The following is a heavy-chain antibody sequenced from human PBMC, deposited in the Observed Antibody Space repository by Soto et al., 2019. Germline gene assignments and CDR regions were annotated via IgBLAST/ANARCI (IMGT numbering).Heavy chain of an antibody. J-gene: IGHJ6*02. CDR1: GYTFTSYG. V-gene: IGHV1-18*04. D-gene: IGHD1-26*01. Sequence: ASVKVSCKASGYTFTSYGISWVRHAPGQGLEWMGWISAYNGNTNYAQKLQGRVTMTTDTSTSTAYMELRSLRSDDTAVYYCAREAVGPAPYGMDVWGQGTTVTVSS. CDR3: AREAVGPAPYGMDV. CDR2: ISAYNGNT.